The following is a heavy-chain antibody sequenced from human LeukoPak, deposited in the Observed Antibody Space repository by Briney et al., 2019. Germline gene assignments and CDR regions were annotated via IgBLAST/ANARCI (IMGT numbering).Heavy chain of an antibody. D-gene: IGHD3-10*01. CDR2: IYYSGST. Sequence: SETLSLTCTVSGGSISSSSYYWGWIRQPPGKGLEWIGSIYYSGSTYYNPSLKSRVTISVDTSKNQFSLKLSSVTAADTAVYYCARDRKAGGFDYWGQGTLVTVSS. CDR1: GGSISSSSYY. CDR3: ARDRKAGGFDY. J-gene: IGHJ4*02. V-gene: IGHV4-39*07.